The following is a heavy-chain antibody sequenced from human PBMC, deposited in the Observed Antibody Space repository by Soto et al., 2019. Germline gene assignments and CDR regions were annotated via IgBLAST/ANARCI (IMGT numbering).Heavy chain of an antibody. CDR2: IYHSGST. D-gene: IGHD5-18*01. V-gene: IGHV4-30-2*01. J-gene: IGHJ4*02. CDR1: GGSISSGGYS. CDR3: ARHRGYSYGNYFDY. Sequence: TLSLTCAVAGGSISSGGYSWSWLRQPPGKGLEWIGYIYHSGSTYHNPSLKSRVTISVDRSKNQFSLKLSSVTAADTAVYYCARHRGYSYGNYFDYWGQGTLATVPS.